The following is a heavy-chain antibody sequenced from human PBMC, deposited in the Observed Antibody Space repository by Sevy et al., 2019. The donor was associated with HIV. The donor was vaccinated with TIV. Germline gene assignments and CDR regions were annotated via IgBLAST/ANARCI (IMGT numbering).Heavy chain of an antibody. CDR1: GFTFSHYG. V-gene: IGHV3-30*02. CDR3: AKNTAAAGVGGVDY. D-gene: IGHD6-13*01. Sequence: GGSLRLSCAASGFTFSHYGMHWVRQAPGKGLEWVTFIQYDGNNKYYADSVKGRFTISRDNSKNMFFLQMNDLRAEDTALYYCAKNTAAAGVGGVDYWGQGALVTVSS. CDR2: IQYDGNNK. J-gene: IGHJ4*02.